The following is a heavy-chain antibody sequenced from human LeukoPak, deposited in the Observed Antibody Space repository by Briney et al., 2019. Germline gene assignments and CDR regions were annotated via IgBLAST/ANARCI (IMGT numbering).Heavy chain of an antibody. Sequence: PSETLSLTCAVYGGSFSGYYWSWIRQPPGKGLEWIGNVWHSGSTYYNPSLKSRITISVDTSKNQFSLSLSSVTVADTAVYYCARAGTNLGDYDFWGQGTLVTVSS. CDR1: GGSFSGYY. J-gene: IGHJ4*02. CDR3: ARAGTNLGDYDF. CDR2: VWHSGST. V-gene: IGHV4-34*10. D-gene: IGHD4-17*01.